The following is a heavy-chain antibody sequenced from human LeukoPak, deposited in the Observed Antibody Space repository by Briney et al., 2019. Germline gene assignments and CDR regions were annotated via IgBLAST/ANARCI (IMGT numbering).Heavy chain of an antibody. D-gene: IGHD3-22*01. CDR3: AKNYYDSSGYYYYYMDV. CDR1: GFTFSSYA. CDR2: ISGSGGSA. J-gene: IGHJ6*03. Sequence: PGGSLRLSCAASGFTFSSYAMSWVRQAPGKGLEWVSAISGSGGSAYYADSVKGGFTISRDNSKNTLYLQMNSLRAEDTAVYYCAKNYYDSSGYYYYYMDVWGKGTTVTVSS. V-gene: IGHV3-23*01.